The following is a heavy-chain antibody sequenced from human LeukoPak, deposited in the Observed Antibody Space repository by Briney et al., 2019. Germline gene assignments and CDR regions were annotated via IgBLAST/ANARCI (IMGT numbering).Heavy chain of an antibody. Sequence: GGSLRPSCAASGFTFSSYSMNWVRQAPGKGLEWVSSISSSSYIYYADSVKGRFAISRDNAKNSLYLQMNSLRAEDTAVYYCARGRDGYNDYFDYWGQGALVTVSS. J-gene: IGHJ4*02. CDR1: GFTFSSYS. D-gene: IGHD5-24*01. V-gene: IGHV3-21*01. CDR2: ISSSSYI. CDR3: ARGRDGYNDYFDY.